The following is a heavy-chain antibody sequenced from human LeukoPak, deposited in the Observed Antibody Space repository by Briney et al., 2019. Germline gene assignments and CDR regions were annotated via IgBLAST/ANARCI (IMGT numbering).Heavy chain of an antibody. Sequence: GMSLKLSCAASGFTFSYYGMHWVRQAPGKGLERVAFISFDGSHKSHVDSVKGRFTISRDNSKNTLDLQMNRLKSEDTAVYYCAKEKGRYKTNWLGDGMDVWGQGATVTVSS. J-gene: IGHJ6*02. CDR2: ISFDGSHK. CDR3: AKEKGRYKTNWLGDGMDV. D-gene: IGHD1-1*01. V-gene: IGHV3-30*18. CDR1: GFTFSYYG.